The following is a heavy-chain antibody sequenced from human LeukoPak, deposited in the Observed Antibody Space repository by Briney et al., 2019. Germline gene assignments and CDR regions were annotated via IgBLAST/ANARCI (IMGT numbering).Heavy chain of an antibody. CDR2: IWYDGSKE. Sequence: GGSLRLSCAASGFSLSSYGMHWVRQAPGKGLEWVAVIWYDGSKEYYADSVKGRFTISRDNSKNTLYLQMNSLRAEDTAVYYCARENTMVRGVTLYYFDYWGQGTLVTVSS. CDR1: GFSLSSYG. D-gene: IGHD3-10*01. J-gene: IGHJ4*02. CDR3: ARENTMVRGVTLYYFDY. V-gene: IGHV3-33*01.